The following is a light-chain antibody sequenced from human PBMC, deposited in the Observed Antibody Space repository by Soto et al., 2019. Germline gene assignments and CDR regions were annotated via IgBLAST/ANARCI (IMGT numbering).Light chain of an antibody. Sequence: VLTQPASVSGSPGQSITISCTGTSSDVGGYNYVSWYQHHPGKAPKLMIYDVSNRPSGVSNRFSGPKSGNTASLIISGLQAEDEADYYCSSYTSSSTLSTYVFGTGTKVTVL. V-gene: IGLV2-14*03. CDR1: SSDVGGYNY. CDR3: SSYTSSSTLSTYV. CDR2: DVS. J-gene: IGLJ1*01.